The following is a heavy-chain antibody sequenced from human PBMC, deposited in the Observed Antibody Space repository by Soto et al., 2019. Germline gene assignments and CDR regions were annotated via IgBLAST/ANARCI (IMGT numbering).Heavy chain of an antibody. CDR2: IRRKANSYTT. Sequence: EVQLVESGGGLVQPGGSLRLSWAASGLIFSDYHMDWIRQAQGKGLEWVGRIRRKANSYTTEYAASVKGRFTISRDDSKNSLYLQMNSLKSEDTAVYYCAMLGGWSGGSSGMDVWGQGTTVTVSS. V-gene: IGHV3-72*01. D-gene: IGHD6-19*01. CDR3: AMLGGWSGGSSGMDV. CDR1: GLIFSDYH. J-gene: IGHJ6*02.